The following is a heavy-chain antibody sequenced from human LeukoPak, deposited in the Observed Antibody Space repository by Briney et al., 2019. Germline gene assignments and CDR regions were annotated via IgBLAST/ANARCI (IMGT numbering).Heavy chain of an antibody. CDR3: ARMGGYSSYATQ. J-gene: IGHJ4*02. D-gene: IGHD5-12*01. V-gene: IGHV4-59*08. CDR2: IHDSGTT. Sequence: SETLSLTCTVSGASISTYYWSWLRQPAGKGLEWIGYIHDSGTTNYNPSLKNRVTISVDTSKNQFSLKLSSMTAADTAVYYCARMGGYSSYATQWGEGTLVTVSS. CDR1: GASISTYY.